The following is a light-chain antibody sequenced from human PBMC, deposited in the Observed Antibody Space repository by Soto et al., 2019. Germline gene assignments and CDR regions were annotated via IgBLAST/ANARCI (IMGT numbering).Light chain of an antibody. Sequence: EIVLTQSPGTLSLSPGEGATLSCRASQSVSSSYLAWYQQKPGQAPRLLIFGASSRATGIPDRFSGSGSGTDFTIHISRLEPEDFAVYYCQQYGSAPRTFGQGPKVEIK. V-gene: IGKV3-20*01. CDR1: QSVSSSY. CDR2: GAS. J-gene: IGKJ1*01. CDR3: QQYGSAPRT.